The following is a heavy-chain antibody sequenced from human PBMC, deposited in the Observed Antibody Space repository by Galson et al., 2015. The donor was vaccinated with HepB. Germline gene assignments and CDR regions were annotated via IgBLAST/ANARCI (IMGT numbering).Heavy chain of an antibody. V-gene: IGHV3-23*01. CDR2: ISGSGGST. D-gene: IGHD6-19*01. CDR1: GFTFSSYA. J-gene: IGHJ4*02. Sequence: SLRLSCAASGFTFSSYAMSWVRQAPGKGLEWVSAISGSGGSTYYADSVKGRFTISRDNSKNTLYLQMNSLRAEDTAVYYCAKGGDGQWLVLDYWGQGTLVTVSS. CDR3: AKGGDGQWLVLDY.